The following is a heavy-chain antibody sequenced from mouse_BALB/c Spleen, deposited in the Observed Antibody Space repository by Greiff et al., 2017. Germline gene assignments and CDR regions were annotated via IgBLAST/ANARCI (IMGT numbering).Heavy chain of an antibody. CDR2: IWGGGST. CDR3: AINWGITTVVAYYAMDY. J-gene: IGHJ4*01. D-gene: IGHD1-1*01. Sequence: QVQLKESGPGLVAPSQSLSITCTASGFSLSRYSVHWVRQPPGKGLEWLGMIWGGGSTDYNSALKSRLSISKDNSKSQVFLKMNSLQTDDTAMYYCAINWGITTVVAYYAMDYWGQGTSVTVSS. V-gene: IGHV2-6-4*01. CDR1: GFSLSRYS.